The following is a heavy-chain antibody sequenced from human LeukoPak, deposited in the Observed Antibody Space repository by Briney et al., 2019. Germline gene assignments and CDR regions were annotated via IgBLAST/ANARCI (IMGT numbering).Heavy chain of an antibody. CDR1: GFTFSSYW. Sequence: PGGSLRLSCAASGFTFSSYWMSWVRQAPGKGLEWVANIKQDGSEKYYVDSVKGRFTISRDNAKNSLYLQMNSLRAEDTAVYYCARVRGQDYDFWSGTAYYFDYWGQGTLVTVSS. V-gene: IGHV3-7*01. J-gene: IGHJ4*02. CDR2: IKQDGSEK. CDR3: ARVRGQDYDFWSGTAYYFDY. D-gene: IGHD3-3*01.